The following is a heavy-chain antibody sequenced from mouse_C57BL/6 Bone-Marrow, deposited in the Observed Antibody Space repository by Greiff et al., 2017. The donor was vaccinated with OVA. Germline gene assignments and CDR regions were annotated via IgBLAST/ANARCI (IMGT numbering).Heavy chain of an antibody. Sequence: VMLVESGPGLVQPSQSLSITCTVSGFSLTSYGVHWVRQSPGKGLEWLGVIWSGGSTDYNAAFISRLSISKDNSKSQVFFKMNSLQADDTAIYYCARGERYYAMDYWGQGTSVTVSS. CDR2: IWSGGST. CDR1: GFSLTSYG. V-gene: IGHV2-2*01. CDR3: ARGERYYAMDY. J-gene: IGHJ4*01.